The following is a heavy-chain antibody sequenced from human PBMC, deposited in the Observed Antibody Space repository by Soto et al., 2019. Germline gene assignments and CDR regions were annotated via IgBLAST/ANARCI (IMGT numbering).Heavy chain of an antibody. CDR2: IYYSGST. CDR3: ARDGNTETSHDAFDI. CDR1: GGSISSYY. V-gene: IGHV4-59*01. D-gene: IGHD4-17*01. Sequence: PSETLSLTCTVSGGSISSYYWSWIRQPPGKGLEWIGYIYYSGSTNYNPSLKSRVTISVDTSKNQFSLKLSSVTAADTAVYYCARDGNTETSHDAFDIWGQGTMVTVSS. J-gene: IGHJ3*02.